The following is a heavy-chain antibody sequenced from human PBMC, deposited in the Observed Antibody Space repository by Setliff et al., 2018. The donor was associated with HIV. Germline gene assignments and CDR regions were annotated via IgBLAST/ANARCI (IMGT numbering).Heavy chain of an antibody. D-gene: IGHD1-26*01. Sequence: GGSLRLSCAASGFTFSDYYMSWIRQAPGKGLEWVSYITDSSSDTNYADSVKGRFTISRDNAKNSLYLQMNSLRAEDTAVYYCARGSGSYWGYWGQGTLVTVSS. J-gene: IGHJ4*02. CDR2: ITDSSSDT. CDR1: GFTFSDYY. V-gene: IGHV3-11*03. CDR3: ARGSGSYWGY.